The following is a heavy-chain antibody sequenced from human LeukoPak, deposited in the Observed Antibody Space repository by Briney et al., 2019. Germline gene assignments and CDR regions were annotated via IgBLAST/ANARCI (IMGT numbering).Heavy chain of an antibody. CDR3: ARGIECSGGSCSESPFDY. D-gene: IGHD2-15*01. J-gene: IGHJ4*02. CDR1: GGTFSSYA. CDR2: IIPIFGTA. V-gene: IGHV1-69*13. Sequence: SVKVSCKASGGTFSSYAISWVRQAPGQGLEWMGGIIPIFGTANYAQKFQGRVTITADESTSTAYMELSSLRSEDTAVYYCARGIECSGGSCSESPFDYWGQGTLVTVSS.